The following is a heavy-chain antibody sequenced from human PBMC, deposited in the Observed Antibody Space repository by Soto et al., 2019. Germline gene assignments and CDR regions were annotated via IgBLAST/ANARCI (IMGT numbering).Heavy chain of an antibody. V-gene: IGHV4-31*03. CDR1: GGSSSSGGYY. CDR2: IYYSGRT. D-gene: IGHD6-6*01. J-gene: IGHJ4*02. CDR3: ARTKDYSSSLDY. Sequence: LSLTCTVSGGSSSSGGYYWTWIRQHPGKGLEWIGCIYYSGRTYYNPSLKSRVTISVDTSKRQFSLKLSSVTAADTAIYYCARTKDYSSSLDYWGQGALVTVSS.